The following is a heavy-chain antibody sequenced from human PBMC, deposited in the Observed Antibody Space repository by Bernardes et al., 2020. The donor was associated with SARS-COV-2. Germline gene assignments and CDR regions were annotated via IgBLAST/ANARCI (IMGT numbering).Heavy chain of an antibody. CDR1: GDSISSGGYY. J-gene: IGHJ4*02. Sequence: SETLSLTCTVSGDSISSGGYYWNWIRQHPGKGLELIGSMYYSGNTYYNPSLESRVTISLDISKNQFSLKLSSVTAADTAVYYCARDRSRRGIAVAALGNWGQGTLVTVSS. CDR3: ARDRSRRGIAVAALGN. D-gene: IGHD6-19*01. CDR2: MYYSGNT. V-gene: IGHV4-31*03.